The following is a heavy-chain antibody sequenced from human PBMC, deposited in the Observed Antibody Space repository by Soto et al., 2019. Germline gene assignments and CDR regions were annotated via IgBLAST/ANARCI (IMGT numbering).Heavy chain of an antibody. CDR3: ARQGPYGMDV. J-gene: IGHJ6*02. CDR1: GGSISPSY. CDR2: IYYSGST. V-gene: IGHV4-59*08. Sequence: PSETLSLTCTVSGGSISPSYWNWVRQPPGKGLKWIGYIYYSGSTNYNPSLKSRDNITVDTSKSQFYLKQSSVTAADTAVYYCARQGPYGMDVWGQGTTVT.